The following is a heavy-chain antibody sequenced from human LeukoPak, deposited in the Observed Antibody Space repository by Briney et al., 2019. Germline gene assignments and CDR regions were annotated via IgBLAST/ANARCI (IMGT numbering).Heavy chain of an antibody. J-gene: IGHJ6*02. Sequence: PSETLSLTCTVSGGSISSVSYYWGWIRQPPGEGLEWIGSSYYSGSTYYNPSLKSRVTVSVDTSKNQLYLRLSSVTAADTAVYYCASLGRGGSYYYYFGMDVWGQGTTVIVSS. D-gene: IGHD1-26*01. CDR3: ASLGRGGSYYYYFGMDV. CDR2: SYYSGST. V-gene: IGHV4-39*01. CDR1: GGSISSVSYY.